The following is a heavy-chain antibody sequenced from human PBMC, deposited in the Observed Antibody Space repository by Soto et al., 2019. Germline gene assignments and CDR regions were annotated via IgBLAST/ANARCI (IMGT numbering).Heavy chain of an antibody. D-gene: IGHD4-17*01. CDR3: AIGDYGVNYYYYGMDV. Sequence: QVQLVQSGAEVKKPGASVKVSCKASGYTFTSYGISWVRQVPGQGLERMGWISAYNGNTNYAQKLQGRVTMTTDTSTSTAYMELRSLRSDDTAVYYCAIGDYGVNYYYYGMDVWGQGTTVTVSS. J-gene: IGHJ6*02. CDR1: GYTFTSYG. CDR2: ISAYNGNT. V-gene: IGHV1-18*01.